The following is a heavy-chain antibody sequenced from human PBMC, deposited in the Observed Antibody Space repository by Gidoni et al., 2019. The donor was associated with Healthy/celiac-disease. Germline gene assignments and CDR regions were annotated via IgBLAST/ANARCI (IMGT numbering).Heavy chain of an antibody. Sequence: VQLVESGRGLGQPGRSLRLSGAASGCTFDDDAMHWVRQAPGKGLEWVSGISWNIGSIGYSASVEGRFTISSDNANNSLYLQMHSLGADDTAVYYCAEDEGYGNYYFDYWGQGTLVTVSS. D-gene: IGHD4-17*01. CDR3: AEDEGYGNYYFDY. J-gene: IGHJ4*02. CDR2: ISWNIGSI. V-gene: IGHV3-9*01. CDR1: GCTFDDDA.